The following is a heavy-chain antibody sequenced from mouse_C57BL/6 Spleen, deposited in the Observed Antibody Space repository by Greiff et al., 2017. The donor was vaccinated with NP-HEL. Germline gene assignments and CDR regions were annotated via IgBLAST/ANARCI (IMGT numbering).Heavy chain of an antibody. V-gene: IGHV1-59*01. CDR3: ARYDYDFYYFDY. CDR1: GYTFTSYW. CDR2: IDPSDSYT. D-gene: IGHD2-4*01. Sequence: QVQLQQPGAELVRPGTSVKLSCKASGYTFTSYWMHWVKQRPGQGLEWIGVIDPSDSYTKYNQKFKGKATLTVDTSSSTAYMQLSSLTSEDSAVYYCARYDYDFYYFDYWGQGTTLTVSS. J-gene: IGHJ2*01.